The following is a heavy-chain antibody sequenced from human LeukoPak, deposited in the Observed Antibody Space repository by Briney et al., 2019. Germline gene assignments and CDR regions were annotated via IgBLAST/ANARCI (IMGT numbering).Heavy chain of an antibody. CDR2: INPNSGGT. J-gene: IGHJ5*02. Sequence: ASVKVSCTASGYTFTGYYMHWVRQAPGQGLEWMGWINPNSGGTSYAQKFQGRVTMTRDTSISTVYMELSRLRSDDTAVYYCARLKSTISSGWFDPWGQGTLVTVSS. D-gene: IGHD6-6*01. V-gene: IGHV1-2*02. CDR3: ARLKSTISSGWFDP. CDR1: GYTFTGYY.